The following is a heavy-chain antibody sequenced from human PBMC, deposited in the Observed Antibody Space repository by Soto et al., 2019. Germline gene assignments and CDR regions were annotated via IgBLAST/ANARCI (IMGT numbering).Heavy chain of an antibody. Sequence: QVQLQESGPGLVKPSGTLSLTCVVSGASISSSNWWSWVRQPPGKGLEWVGDIYHSGSTNYNPSFKSRVTVSVDKSKNQFSLKLGSVTAADTAVYYCARAAQAQPLPDWGQGTLVTVSS. D-gene: IGHD6-13*01. J-gene: IGHJ4*02. CDR2: IYHSGST. V-gene: IGHV4-4*02. CDR3: ARAAQAQPLPD. CDR1: GASISSSNW.